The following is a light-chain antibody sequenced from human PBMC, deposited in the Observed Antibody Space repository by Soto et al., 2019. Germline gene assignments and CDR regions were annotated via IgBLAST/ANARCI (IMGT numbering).Light chain of an antibody. CDR1: QSVLYSSNNKNY. CDR3: QQYESTPPT. Sequence: DIVMTQSPDSLAVSLGERATINCKSSQSVLYSSNNKNYLAWYQQRTGQPPKLLIYWASTRESGVPYRFIGSGSGTDFTLTITSLQAEDVAVYYGQQYESTPPTFGQGTKLEIK. V-gene: IGKV4-1*01. CDR2: WAS. J-gene: IGKJ2*01.